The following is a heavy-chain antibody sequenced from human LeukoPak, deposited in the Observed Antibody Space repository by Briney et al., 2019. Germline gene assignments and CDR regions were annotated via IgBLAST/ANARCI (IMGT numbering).Heavy chain of an antibody. Sequence: GGSLRFSCAASGLTFSSYWMHWVRQAPGKGPVWVSRISPDENSGIYADSVNGRFTISRDNAMNTLYLQMNSLRADDTAVYDCARVSVCPRGHFGYWGQGTLVTVSS. CDR2: ISPDENSG. CDR1: GLTFSSYW. CDR3: ARVSVCPRGHFGY. J-gene: IGHJ4*01. D-gene: IGHD5/OR15-5a*01. V-gene: IGHV3-74*01.